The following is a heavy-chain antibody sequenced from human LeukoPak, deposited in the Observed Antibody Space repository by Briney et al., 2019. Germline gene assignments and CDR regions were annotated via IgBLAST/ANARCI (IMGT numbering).Heavy chain of an antibody. D-gene: IGHD2-2*01. J-gene: IGHJ4*02. CDR2: VYYSGST. CDR3: ARHYQGQSYY. Sequence: NASETLSLTCAVSGGSISSTNYYWGWIRQPPGKGLEGIGSVYYSGSTYYNPTLKSRITISVATTQNPFSLKLTPVPPAASPFYCCARHYQGQSYYWGKGTLVTVSS. CDR1: GGSISSTNYY. V-gene: IGHV4-39*01.